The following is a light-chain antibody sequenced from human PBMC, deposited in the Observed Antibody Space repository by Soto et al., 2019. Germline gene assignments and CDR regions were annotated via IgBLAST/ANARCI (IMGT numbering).Light chain of an antibody. Sequence: QSALTQPPSASGSPGQSVSISCTGTSSDVGGYNFVSWYQQHPGKAPKHMIYEVTKRPSWVPDRFSGSKSGNTASLTVSGLQAEDDADYYCTSYAGSNSPVVFGGGTKLTVL. J-gene: IGLJ2*01. CDR3: TSYAGSNSPVV. V-gene: IGLV2-8*01. CDR2: EVT. CDR1: SSDVGGYNF.